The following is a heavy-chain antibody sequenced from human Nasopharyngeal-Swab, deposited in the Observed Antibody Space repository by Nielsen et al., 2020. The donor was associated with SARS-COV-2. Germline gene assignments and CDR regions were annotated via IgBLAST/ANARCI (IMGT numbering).Heavy chain of an antibody. Sequence: GGSLRLSCAASGGTFSSYAMSWVRQAPGKGLEWVSAISGSGGSTYYADSVKGRFTISRDNSKNTLYLQMSSLRGEDTAVYYCAKAQSPPWSQAPYYFDYWGQGTLVTVSS. CDR2: ISGSGGST. CDR1: GGTFSSYA. D-gene: IGHD2-8*01. CDR3: AKAQSPPWSQAPYYFDY. J-gene: IGHJ4*02. V-gene: IGHV3-23*01.